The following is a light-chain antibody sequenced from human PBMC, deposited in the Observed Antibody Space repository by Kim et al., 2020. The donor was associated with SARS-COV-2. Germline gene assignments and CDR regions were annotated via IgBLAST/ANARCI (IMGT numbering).Light chain of an antibody. CDR2: AVS. CDR3: CSYAGSYTLYV. Sequence: QAVNFSCTGTSSDVGGYNYISWYQQHPGKAPKLMIYAVSKRPSGVPDRFSGSKSGNTASLTISGLQAEDEADYYCCSYAGSYTLYVFGTGTKVTVL. V-gene: IGLV2-11*01. J-gene: IGLJ1*01. CDR1: SSDVGGYNY.